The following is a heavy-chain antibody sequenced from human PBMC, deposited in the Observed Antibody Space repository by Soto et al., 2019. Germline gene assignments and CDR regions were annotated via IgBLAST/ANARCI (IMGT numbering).Heavy chain of an antibody. J-gene: IGHJ4*02. D-gene: IGHD5-12*01. CDR3: ARREDVDIVATVDY. CDR1: GGTFSSYT. Sequence: QVQLVQSGAEVKKPGSSVKVSCKASGGTFSSYTISWVRQAPGQGLEWMGRIIPILGIANYAQKFQGRVTITADKSTSTAYMELSRLRSEDTAVYYCARREDVDIVATVDYWGQGTLVTVSS. CDR2: IIPILGIA. V-gene: IGHV1-69*02.